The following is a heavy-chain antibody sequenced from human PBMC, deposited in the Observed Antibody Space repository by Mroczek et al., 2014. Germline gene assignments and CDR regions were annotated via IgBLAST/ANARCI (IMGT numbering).Heavy chain of an antibody. D-gene: IGHD2-15*01. CDR1: GDSISSGSYY. CDR2: IYTSGST. CDR3: ARAPRVELVAATPGGFDY. Sequence: QVQLQQWGPGLVKPSQTLSLTCTVSGDSISSGSYYWSWIRQPAGKGLEWIGRIYTSGSTNYNPSLKSRVTMSVDTSKNQFSLKLSSVTAADTAVYYCARAPRVELVAATPGGFDYWGQGTLVTVSS. V-gene: IGHV4-61*02. J-gene: IGHJ4*02.